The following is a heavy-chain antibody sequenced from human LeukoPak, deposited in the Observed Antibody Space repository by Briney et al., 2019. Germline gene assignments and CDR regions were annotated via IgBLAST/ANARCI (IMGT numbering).Heavy chain of an antibody. Sequence: PSGTLSLTCTVSGDSIRGPNWWSWVRQAPGKGLEWVALISYDGSFNKYYEDSVKGRFTISRDNSKNTLYLQMSSLRSEDMAVYYCARDLVGSGSYTYHFDYWGQGTLVTVSS. CDR1: GDSIRGPN. J-gene: IGHJ4*02. D-gene: IGHD3-10*01. CDR3: ARDLVGSGSYTYHFDY. CDR2: ISYDGSFNK. V-gene: IGHV3-30*03.